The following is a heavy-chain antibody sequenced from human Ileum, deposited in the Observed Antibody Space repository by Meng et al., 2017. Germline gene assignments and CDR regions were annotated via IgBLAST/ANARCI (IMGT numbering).Heavy chain of an antibody. V-gene: IGHV4-30-4*01. J-gene: IGHJ4*02. D-gene: IGHD2-8*01. CDR1: GGSISSGDCY. CDR2: IYSNGNT. CDR3: ARAPKYCTNAVCSRPLDS. Sequence: QVQLQESGPRLVKPSQTLSLTCTVSGGSISSGDCYWSWVRQSPGKGPEWIGYIYSNGNTYSNPSLRGRLMISIDTSKNQFSLKLSSVTAADTAVYYCARAPKYCTNAVCSRPLDSWGQGTLVTVSS.